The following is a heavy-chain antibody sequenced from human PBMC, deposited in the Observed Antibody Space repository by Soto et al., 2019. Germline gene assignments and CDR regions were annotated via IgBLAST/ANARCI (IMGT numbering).Heavy chain of an antibody. V-gene: IGHV1-69*06. CDR3: ARDWRQMSRGGFFDY. CDR2: IVPLSGTP. CDR1: GGNSNSYS. Sequence: QMRLVQSGAEVKKPGSSVKLSCKVSGGNSNSYSIAWVRQAPGQGLQWLGTIVPLSGTPNHAHKFQGRVTITADTSTNTAYLELSSLRYEDTAIYYCARDWRQMSRGGFFDYWGQGSLVTISS. D-gene: IGHD3-3*01. J-gene: IGHJ4*02.